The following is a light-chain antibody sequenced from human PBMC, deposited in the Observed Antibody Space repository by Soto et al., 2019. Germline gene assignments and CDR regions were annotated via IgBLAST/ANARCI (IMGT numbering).Light chain of an antibody. CDR2: GNX. Sequence: QSVLTQPPSVSGAPGQRVTISCTGSSSNIGAGYDVHWYQQLPGTAPKLLIYGNXNRPSGVPDRFSGSKSGTSASLAITGLQAEDEADYYCQSYDSSLSGPVVFGGGTKLTVL. V-gene: IGLV1-40*01. J-gene: IGLJ2*01. CDR1: SSNIGAGYD. CDR3: QSYDSSLSGPVV.